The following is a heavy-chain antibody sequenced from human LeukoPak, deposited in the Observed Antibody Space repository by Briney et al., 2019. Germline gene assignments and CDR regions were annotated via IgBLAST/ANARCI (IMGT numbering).Heavy chain of an antibody. CDR2: IYYSGST. CDR3: ARDRRSGYYNDYYYYYGMDV. Sequence: SEALSLTCTVSGGSISSYYWSWIRQPPGKGLEWIGYIYYSGSTNYNPSLKSRVTISVDTSKNQFSLKLSSVTAADTAVYYCARDRRSGYYNDYYYYYGMDVWGQGTTVTVSS. V-gene: IGHV4-59*01. D-gene: IGHD3-3*01. J-gene: IGHJ6*02. CDR1: GGSISSYY.